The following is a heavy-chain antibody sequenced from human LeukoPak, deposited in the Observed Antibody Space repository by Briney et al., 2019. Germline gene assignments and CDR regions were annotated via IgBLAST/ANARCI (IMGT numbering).Heavy chain of an antibody. Sequence: AASVKVSCKVSGYTLTDLSMHWVRQAPGKGLEWMGGFDPEDGETIYAQKFQGRVTMTEDTPTDTIYMELSSLRSEDTAVYYCATPYYYGSGHYGGWFDPWGQGTLVTVSS. CDR1: GYTLTDLS. CDR3: ATPYYYGSGHYGGWFDP. J-gene: IGHJ5*02. D-gene: IGHD3-10*01. V-gene: IGHV1-24*01. CDR2: FDPEDGET.